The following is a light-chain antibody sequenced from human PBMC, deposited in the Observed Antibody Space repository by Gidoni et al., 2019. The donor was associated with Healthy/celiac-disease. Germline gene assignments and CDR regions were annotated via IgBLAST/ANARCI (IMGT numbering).Light chain of an antibody. CDR2: GAS. V-gene: IGKV3-20*01. J-gene: IGKJ1*01. CDR3: QQYGSSPRT. Sequence: EIVLTQSPGTLSLSPGERATLSCRASQSVSSSYVAWYQQKPGQAPRLLIYGASSRATGIPDRCSGSGSGTDFTLTISRLGPEDFAVYYCQQYGSSPRTFGQGTKVEIK. CDR1: QSVSSSY.